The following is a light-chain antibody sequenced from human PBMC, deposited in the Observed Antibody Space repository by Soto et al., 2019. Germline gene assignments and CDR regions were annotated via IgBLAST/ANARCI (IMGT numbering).Light chain of an antibody. CDR2: EVT. J-gene: IGLJ1*01. CDR1: SSDVGGYNY. Sequence: QSVLTQPPSASGSPGQSVTISCTGTSSDVGGYNYVSWYQQLPGKAPKLIIYEVTKRPSGVPDRFSGSKSGNTASLTVSGLQAEDEADYYCSSYAGSNNFVFGTGTKVTVL. CDR3: SSYAGSNNFV. V-gene: IGLV2-8*01.